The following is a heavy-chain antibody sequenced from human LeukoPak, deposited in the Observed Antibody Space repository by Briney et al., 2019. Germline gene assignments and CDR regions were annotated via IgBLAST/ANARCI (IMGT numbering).Heavy chain of an antibody. V-gene: IGHV3-20*04. J-gene: IGHJ6*04. CDR2: VNWNGGST. Sequence: PGGSLRLSCAASGFTFDNYGMTWVRQVPGKGLEWVSGVNWNGGSTGYADSVKGRFTISRDNAKNSLYLQMNSLRAEDTAVYYCAELGITMIGGVWGKGTTVTISS. CDR1: GFTFDNYG. CDR3: AELGITMIGGV. D-gene: IGHD3-10*02.